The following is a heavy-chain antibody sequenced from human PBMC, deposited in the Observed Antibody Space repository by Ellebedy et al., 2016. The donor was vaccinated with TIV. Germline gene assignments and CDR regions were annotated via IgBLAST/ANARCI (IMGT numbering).Heavy chain of an antibody. D-gene: IGHD5-12*01. Sequence: ASVKVSCKASGGAFSGSAISWVRQAPGQGLEWMGSIITIFGTPHYAQKFQGRVTITADKSTTTAFMELNSLRSADTAIYYCAIVREALGSGYDSDYYYYGSDVWGQGTTVTVSS. CDR3: AIVREALGSGYDSDYYYYGSDV. CDR2: IITIFGTP. V-gene: IGHV1-69*06. J-gene: IGHJ6*02. CDR1: GGAFSGSA.